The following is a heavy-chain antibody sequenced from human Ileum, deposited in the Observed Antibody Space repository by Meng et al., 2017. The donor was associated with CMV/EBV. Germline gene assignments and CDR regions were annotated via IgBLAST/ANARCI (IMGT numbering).Heavy chain of an antibody. CDR2: IYFSGNI. CDR1: GGSVSSASNF. CDR3: ARADTGMVIDY. D-gene: IGHD5-18*01. J-gene: IGHJ4*02. Sequence: ESLKISCTVSGGSVSSASNFWTWIRQPPGRGLEWIGNIYFSGNIHFHPSLESRLTISMDTSKNQISLKVRSVTAADTGVYYCARADTGMVIDYWGQGALVTVSS. V-gene: IGHV4-39*07.